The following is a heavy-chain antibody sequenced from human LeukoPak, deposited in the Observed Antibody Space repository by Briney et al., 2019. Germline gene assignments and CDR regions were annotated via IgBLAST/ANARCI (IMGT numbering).Heavy chain of an antibody. V-gene: IGHV3-66*01. CDR3: ARVGSIVAATTDAFDI. J-gene: IGHJ3*02. D-gene: IGHD1-26*01. CDR2: IYSGGST. Sequence: PGGSLRLSCAASGFTVSSKYMSWVRQAPGKGLEWVSVIYSGGSTYYADSVKGRFTISRDNSKNTLYLQMKSLRAEDTAVYYCARVGSIVAATTDAFDIWGQGTMITVSS. CDR1: GFTVSSKY.